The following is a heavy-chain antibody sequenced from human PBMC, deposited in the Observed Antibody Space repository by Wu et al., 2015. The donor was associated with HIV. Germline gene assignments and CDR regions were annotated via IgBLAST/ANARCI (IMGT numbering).Heavy chain of an antibody. V-gene: IGHV1-18*01. J-gene: IGHJ6*03. CDR2: ISPYTDNT. CDR1: GYIFTSYG. D-gene: IGHD3-3*02. Sequence: QVQLVQSGSEVKRPGASVKVSCKASGYIFTSYGISWVRQVPGQGLEWMGWISPYTDNTNYAQKFQGRVTMTAETTTRTAYMELRSLRSDDTALYFCARDWQFHVIFDDYYIDVWGEGTTVIVSS. CDR3: ARDWQFHVIFDDYYIDV.